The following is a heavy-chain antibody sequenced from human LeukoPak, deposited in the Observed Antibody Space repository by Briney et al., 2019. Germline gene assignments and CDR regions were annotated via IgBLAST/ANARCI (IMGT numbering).Heavy chain of an antibody. D-gene: IGHD3-10*01. CDR2: ISSSSSTI. CDR3: ARDSGGVY. Sequence: GGSLRLSCAASGLTFSSYSMNWVRQAPGKGLEWVSYISSSSSTIYYADSVKGRFTISRDNAKNSLYLQMNSLRAEDTAVYYCARDSGGVYWGQGTLVTVSS. J-gene: IGHJ4*02. V-gene: IGHV3-48*04. CDR1: GLTFSSYS.